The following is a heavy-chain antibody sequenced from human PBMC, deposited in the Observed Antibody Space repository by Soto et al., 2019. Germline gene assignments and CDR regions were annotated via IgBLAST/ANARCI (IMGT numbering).Heavy chain of an antibody. CDR3: ARALYCGGDCYSVGYYFDY. D-gene: IGHD2-21*02. Sequence: GASVKVSCKASGGTFSSYAISWVRQATGQGLEWMGGIIPIFGTANYAQKFQGRVTITADESTSTAYMELSSLRSEDTAVYYCARALYCGGDCYSVGYYFDYWGQGTLVTVSS. CDR1: GGTFSSYA. CDR2: IIPIFGTA. J-gene: IGHJ4*02. V-gene: IGHV1-69*13.